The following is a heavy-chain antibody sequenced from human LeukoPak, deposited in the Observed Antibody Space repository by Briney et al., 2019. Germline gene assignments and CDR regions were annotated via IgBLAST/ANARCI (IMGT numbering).Heavy chain of an antibody. D-gene: IGHD5-24*01. CDR3: AREPNSIDY. Sequence: GGSLRLSCAASGFNFSNYWMSWVRQAPGKGLEWVANIKLDGTDKNYVDSVKGRFTISRDNAKNSLYLQMSSLRAEDTAMYYCAREPNSIDYWGQGTLVTVSS. CDR2: IKLDGTDK. CDR1: GFNFSNYW. V-gene: IGHV3-7*05. J-gene: IGHJ4*02.